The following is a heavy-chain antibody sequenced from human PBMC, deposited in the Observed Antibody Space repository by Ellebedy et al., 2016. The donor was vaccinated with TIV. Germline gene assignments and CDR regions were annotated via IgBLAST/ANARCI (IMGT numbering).Heavy chain of an antibody. CDR2: ICPGDSET. D-gene: IGHD3-10*01. CDR1: GYSFSSYW. CDR3: ARRRGSGNSAPLDY. V-gene: IGHV5-51*01. Sequence: GESLKISXKSSGYSFSSYWIDWVRQMPGKGLEWMGIICPGDSETIYRPSFQGQVTISVDKSISTVSLQWRSLKASDSAIYFCARRRGSGNSAPLDYWGQGTLVTVPS. J-gene: IGHJ4*02.